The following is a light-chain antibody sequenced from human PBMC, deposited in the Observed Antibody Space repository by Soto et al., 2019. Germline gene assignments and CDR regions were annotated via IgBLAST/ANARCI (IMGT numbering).Light chain of an antibody. V-gene: IGLV2-14*01. CDR2: AVS. CDR3: TAFSANRVYL. Sequence: QSALTQPASVSGSPGQSITISCTGTSSDVGGYNYVSWYQQHPGKAPKLMIYAVSNRPSGVSNRFSGSKSGNTATLTISGLQAEDEADYYCTAFSANRVYLFGPGTKVTVL. CDR1: SSDVGGYNY. J-gene: IGLJ1*01.